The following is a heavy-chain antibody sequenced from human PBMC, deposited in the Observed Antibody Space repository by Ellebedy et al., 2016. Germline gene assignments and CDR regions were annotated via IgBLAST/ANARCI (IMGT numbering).Heavy chain of an antibody. CDR1: GDSGSSYY. J-gene: IGHJ5*02. D-gene: IGHD6-19*01. V-gene: IGHV4-59*02. Sequence: SETLSLTCVLSGDSGSSYYWSWIRQSPGKGLEWIGYVDYSGTTKSNPSLKSRLTISVDTSKNVLSLKLTSVTAADTAVYYCAGIPAGWRGSALNWFDPWGQGALVTVSS. CDR2: VDYSGTT. CDR3: AGIPAGWRGSALNWFDP.